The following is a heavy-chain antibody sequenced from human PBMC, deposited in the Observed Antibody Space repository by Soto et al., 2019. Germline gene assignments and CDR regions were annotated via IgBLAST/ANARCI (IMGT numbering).Heavy chain of an antibody. J-gene: IGHJ4*02. CDR3: AREYYYDSSGFRSLDY. CDR2: IYSGGST. V-gene: IGHV3-53*01. D-gene: IGHD3-22*01. Sequence: PGGSLRLSCAASGFTVSSNYMSWVRQAPGKGLEWVSVIYSGGSTYYADSVKGRFTISRDNSKNTLYLQMNSLRAEDTAVYYCAREYYYDSSGFRSLDYWGQGTLVTVSS. CDR1: GFTVSSNY.